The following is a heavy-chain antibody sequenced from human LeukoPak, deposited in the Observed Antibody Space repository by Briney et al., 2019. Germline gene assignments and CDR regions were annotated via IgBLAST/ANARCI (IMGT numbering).Heavy chain of an antibody. D-gene: IGHD4-17*01. Sequence: PGGSLRLSCAASEFTASSNYMSWVRQAPGKGLEWVSVIYSGGSTYYADSVRGRFTISRDNSKNTLYLQMNSLRAEDTAVYYCARDRFYGDYIGAFDIWGQGTMVTVSS. J-gene: IGHJ3*02. CDR1: EFTASSNY. V-gene: IGHV3-53*01. CDR2: IYSGGST. CDR3: ARDRFYGDYIGAFDI.